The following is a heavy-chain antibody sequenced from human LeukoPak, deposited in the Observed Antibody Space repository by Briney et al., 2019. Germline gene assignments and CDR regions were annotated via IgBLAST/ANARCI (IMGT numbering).Heavy chain of an antibody. Sequence: PSETLSLTCTVSGYSISSGYYWGWIRQPPGKGLEWIGSIYHSGSTYYNPSLKSRVTISVDTSRNQFSLKLSSVTAADTAVYYCARVSYYYYYMDVWGKGTPVTVSS. CDR1: GYSISSGYY. CDR3: ARVSYYYYYMDV. V-gene: IGHV4-38-2*02. J-gene: IGHJ6*03. CDR2: IYHSGST.